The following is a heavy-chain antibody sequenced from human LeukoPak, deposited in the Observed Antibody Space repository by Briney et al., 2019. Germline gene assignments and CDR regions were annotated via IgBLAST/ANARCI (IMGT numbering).Heavy chain of an antibody. V-gene: IGHV3-74*01. CDR3: ARGLSYAVAYGDY. CDR1: GFIFSVYC. CDR2: INRDGTGT. J-gene: IGHJ4*02. Sequence: GGSLRLSCALSGFIFSVYCFHWVSHTPGQGLVWVAAINRDGTGTSHADSVRGRFTVSRDNAKNTLYLQLNSLRADDTAVYYCARGLSYAVAYGDYWGQGTLVTVSS. D-gene: IGHD6-19*01.